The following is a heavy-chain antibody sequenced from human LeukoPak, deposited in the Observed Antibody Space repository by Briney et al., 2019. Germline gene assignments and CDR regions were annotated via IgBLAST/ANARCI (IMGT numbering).Heavy chain of an antibody. Sequence: KTSETLSLTCAFYGGSFSGYYWSWIRQPPGKGLEWIGEINRSGSTYYNPSLKSRATISVDTSKNQFSLKLSSVTAADTAVYYCARHTSSSWYIHAFDIWGQGTMVTVSS. J-gene: IGHJ3*02. CDR3: ARHTSSSWYIHAFDI. D-gene: IGHD6-13*01. CDR1: GGSFSGYY. CDR2: INRSGST. V-gene: IGHV4-34*01.